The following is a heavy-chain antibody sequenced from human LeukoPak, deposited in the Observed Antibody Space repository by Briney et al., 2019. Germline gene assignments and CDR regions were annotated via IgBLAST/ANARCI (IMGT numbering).Heavy chain of an antibody. V-gene: IGHV4-34*01. CDR2: INHGGGT. Sequence: SETLSLTCAVDGGSFSGYYWIWVRQPPGKGLEWIGEINHGGGTNYNPSLKSRVTISIDTSKKQFSLKVSSVTAADTAVYYCARLRGRRSSGWFYFDYWGQGTLVTVSS. D-gene: IGHD6-19*01. CDR3: ARLRGRRSSGWFYFDY. CDR1: GGSFSGYY. J-gene: IGHJ4*02.